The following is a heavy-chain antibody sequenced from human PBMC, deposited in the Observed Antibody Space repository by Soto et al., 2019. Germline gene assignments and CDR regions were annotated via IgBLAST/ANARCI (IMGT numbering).Heavy chain of an antibody. J-gene: IGHJ5*02. CDR3: ARKDKSGYFNWFDP. D-gene: IGHD3-22*01. CDR2: IFPSDSDT. Sequence: GESLKISCRTSGYRFTSYWIAWVRQMPGKGLEWMGIIFPSDSDTRYSPSFQGQVTISADRSTSTVFLQWASLKASDTAVYFCARKDKSGYFNWFDPWGQGTLVTVSA. CDR1: GYRFTSYW. V-gene: IGHV5-51*01.